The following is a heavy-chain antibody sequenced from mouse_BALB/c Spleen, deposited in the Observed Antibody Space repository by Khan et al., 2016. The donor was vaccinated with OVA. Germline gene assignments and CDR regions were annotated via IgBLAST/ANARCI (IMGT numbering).Heavy chain of an antibody. CDR3: AREGDDGGLAY. CDR1: EFTFSDYY. Sequence: EVELVESGGGLVQPGGSLKLSCATSEFTFSDYYMYWVRQTPEKRLEWVAYISNRGATTFYPDTLRGRFTISRDNAKNTLYLQMSRLKSEDTAIYYCAREGDDGGLAYWGQGTLVTVSA. V-gene: IGHV5-12*02. CDR2: ISNRGATT. D-gene: IGHD2-3*01. J-gene: IGHJ3*01.